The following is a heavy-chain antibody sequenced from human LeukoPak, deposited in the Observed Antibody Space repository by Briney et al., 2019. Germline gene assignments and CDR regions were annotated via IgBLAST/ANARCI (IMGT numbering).Heavy chain of an antibody. D-gene: IGHD2-15*01. V-gene: IGHV1-69*06. J-gene: IGHJ3*02. Sequence: SSVKVSCKASGGTFSSYAISWVRQAPGQGLKWMGGIIPIFGTANYAQKFQGRVTITADKSTSTAYMELSSLRSEDTAVYYCARKGGRYCSGGSCYELENDAFDIWGQGTMVTVSS. CDR1: GGTFSSYA. CDR3: ARKGGRYCSGGSCYELENDAFDI. CDR2: IIPIFGTA.